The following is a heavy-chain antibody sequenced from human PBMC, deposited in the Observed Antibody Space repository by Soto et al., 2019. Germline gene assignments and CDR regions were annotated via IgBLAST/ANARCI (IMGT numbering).Heavy chain of an antibody. CDR2: IYYSGST. D-gene: IGHD3-22*01. V-gene: IGHV4-61*01. J-gene: IGHJ4*02. CDR1: ACSLSSGTYY. Sequence: LSLTCTVSACSLSSGTYYSSWIRPPPGKRLEWIGYIYYSGSTNHNPPLNSRITTNPDTAKNQFSLQLNSVTPEDTALYYCASSDRSGFGFDYWGQGTLVTVSS. CDR3: ASSDRSGFGFDY.